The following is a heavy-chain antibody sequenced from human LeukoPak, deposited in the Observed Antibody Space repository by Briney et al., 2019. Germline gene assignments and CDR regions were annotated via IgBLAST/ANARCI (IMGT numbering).Heavy chain of an antibody. CDR3: ARDRYSYGPRSFDY. CDR2: ISWNSGSI. CDR1: GFTFDDYA. J-gene: IGHJ4*02. V-gene: IGHV3-9*01. D-gene: IGHD5-18*01. Sequence: PGRSLRLSCAASGFTFDDYAMHWVRQAPGKGLEWVSGISWNSGSIGCADSVKGRFTISRDNAKNSLYLQMNSLRAEDTAVYYCARDRYSYGPRSFDYWGQGTLVTVSS.